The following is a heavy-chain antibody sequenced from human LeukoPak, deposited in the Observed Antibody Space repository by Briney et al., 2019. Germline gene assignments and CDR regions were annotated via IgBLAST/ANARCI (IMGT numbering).Heavy chain of an antibody. D-gene: IGHD1-26*01. J-gene: IGHJ3*02. CDR3: ARGMGATDAFDI. V-gene: IGHV1-2*02. CDR2: INPNSGGT. Sequence: GASVKVSCKASGYTFTGYYMHWVRQAPGQGLEWVGWINPNSGGTNYAQKFQGRVTMTRDTSINTAYMELSRLRSDDTAVYYCARGMGATDAFDIWGQGTMVTVSS. CDR1: GYTFTGYY.